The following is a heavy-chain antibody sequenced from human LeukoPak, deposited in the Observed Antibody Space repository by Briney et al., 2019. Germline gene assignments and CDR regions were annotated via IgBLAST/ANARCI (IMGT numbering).Heavy chain of an antibody. D-gene: IGHD3-22*01. Sequence: GGSLRLSCTASGFTFCDYAMSWFRQAPGKGLEWVGFIRSKAYGGTTEYAASVKGRFTISRDDSKSIAYLQMNSLKTEDTAVYYCTRVADYYDSSGYYPPSYYFDYWGQGTLVTVSS. V-gene: IGHV3-49*03. CDR3: TRVADYYDSSGYYPPSYYFDY. J-gene: IGHJ4*02. CDR2: IRSKAYGGTT. CDR1: GFTFCDYA.